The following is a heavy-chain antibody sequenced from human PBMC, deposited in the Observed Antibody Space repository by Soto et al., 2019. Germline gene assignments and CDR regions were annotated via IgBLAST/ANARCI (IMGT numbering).Heavy chain of an antibody. J-gene: IGHJ4*02. CDR3: GKVLVGATGHTDSES. CDR2: IDYNGVT. V-gene: IGHV4-39*01. D-gene: IGHD2-15*01. CDR1: GGSIYRSGYY. Sequence: LSLTCTVSGGSIYRSGYYWGWIRQPPGRGLEWIGNIDYNGVTYSNSSLKSRVTISRDTSKNQSSLKLTSVTAADTALYYCGKVLVGATGHTDSESWGPGTLVTVSS.